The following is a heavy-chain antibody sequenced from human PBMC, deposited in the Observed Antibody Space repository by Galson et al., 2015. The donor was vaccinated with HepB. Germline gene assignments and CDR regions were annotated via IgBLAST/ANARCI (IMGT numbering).Heavy chain of an antibody. Sequence: QSGAEVKKPGESLKISCKGSGYSFTNYWIGWVRQMPGKGLEWMGIIYPGDSDTRYSPSFQGQVTISADKSINTAYLQWSSLKASDTAMYYCARDYGDSVFGYYYYYGMDVWGQGTTVTVSS. CDR2: IYPGDSDT. D-gene: IGHD4-17*01. J-gene: IGHJ6*02. CDR3: ARDYGDSVFGYYYYYGMDV. V-gene: IGHV5-51*01. CDR1: GYSFTNYW.